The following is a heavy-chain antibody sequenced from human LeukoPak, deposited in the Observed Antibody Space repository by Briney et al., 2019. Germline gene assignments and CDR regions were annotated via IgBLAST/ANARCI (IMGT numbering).Heavy chain of an antibody. CDR3: ARVRYYDSSGNDAFDT. J-gene: IGHJ3*02. CDR1: GYTFTSYG. D-gene: IGHD3-22*01. V-gene: IGHV1-18*01. Sequence: ASVKVSCKASGYTFTSYGISWVRQAPGQGLEWMGWISAYNGNTKYAQKLQGRVTMTTDTSTSTAYMELRSLRSDDTAVYYCARVRYYDSSGNDAFDTWGQGTMVTVSS. CDR2: ISAYNGNT.